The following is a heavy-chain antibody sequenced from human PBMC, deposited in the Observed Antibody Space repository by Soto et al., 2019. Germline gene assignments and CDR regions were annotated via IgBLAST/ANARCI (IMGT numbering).Heavy chain of an antibody. CDR3: ARVQSGSSWGYYFDC. V-gene: IGHV1-3*01. D-gene: IGHD6-13*01. J-gene: IGHJ4*02. CDR2: INAGNGNT. Sequence: GASVKVSCKASGYTLTNYAIHWVRQAPGQRLEWMGWINAGNGNTEYSQKFQGRVTITRDTSASTAYMELSSMRSEDTAVYYCARVQSGSSWGYYFDCWGQGALVTVSS. CDR1: GYTLTNYA.